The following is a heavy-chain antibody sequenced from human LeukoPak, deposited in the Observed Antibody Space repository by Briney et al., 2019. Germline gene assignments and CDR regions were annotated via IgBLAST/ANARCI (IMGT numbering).Heavy chain of an antibody. D-gene: IGHD6-13*01. J-gene: IGHJ4*02. CDR3: ARVGFTTSWSNFDY. V-gene: IGHV1-2*06. CDR1: GYTFTAYF. CDR2: INPNGGDT. Sequence: ASVKVSCKASGYTFTAYFIHWVRQAPGQGLEWMGRINPNGGDTNYAQKFQGRVTMTGDTSISTAYMELSSLRSDDTAMYYCARVGFTTSWSNFDYWGQGTLVTVSS.